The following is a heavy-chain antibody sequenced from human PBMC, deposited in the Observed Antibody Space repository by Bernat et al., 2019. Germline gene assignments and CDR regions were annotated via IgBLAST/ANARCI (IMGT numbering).Heavy chain of an antibody. D-gene: IGHD3-16*02. CDR2: ISSDGNNK. J-gene: IGHJ5*02. Sequence: QVQLVESGGGVVQPGRSLRLSCAASGFTFSTYGMHWVRQAPGKGLEWVTVISSDGNNKYYADSVKGRFTISRDNSKNTLYLQMNSLRAEDTAVYYCAKGVGDLSSTLDPWGQGTLVTVSS. CDR1: GFTFSTYG. CDR3: AKGVGDLSSTLDP. V-gene: IGHV3-30*18.